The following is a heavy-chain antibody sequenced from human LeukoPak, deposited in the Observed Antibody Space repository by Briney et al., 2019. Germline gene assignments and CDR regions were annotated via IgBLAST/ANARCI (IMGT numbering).Heavy chain of an antibody. V-gene: IGHV3-21*03. Sequence: GGSLRLSCAASGFTFSSYSMNWVRQAPGKGLEWVSSISSSSSYIYYADSVKGRFTISRDNSNNTLYVQMHSLRAEDTAVYYCAKVRSGSANWALRIFDNWGQGTLVTVSS. D-gene: IGHD1-1*01. CDR3: AKVRSGSANWALRIFDN. J-gene: IGHJ4*02. CDR1: GFTFSSYS. CDR2: ISSSSSYI.